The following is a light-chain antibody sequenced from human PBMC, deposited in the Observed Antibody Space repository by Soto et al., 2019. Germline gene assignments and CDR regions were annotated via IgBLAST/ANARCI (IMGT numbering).Light chain of an antibody. CDR3: QQYNNWPSYT. CDR1: QSVSSN. CDR2: DAS. Sequence: EIVMTQSPATLSVSPGERATLSCRASQSVSSNLAWYQQKPGQAPRLLIYDASTRANGIPARFTGSGSGTEFTHTISSLPSEDFAVYHCQQYNNWPSYTFGQGTKLEIK. V-gene: IGKV3-15*01. J-gene: IGKJ2*01.